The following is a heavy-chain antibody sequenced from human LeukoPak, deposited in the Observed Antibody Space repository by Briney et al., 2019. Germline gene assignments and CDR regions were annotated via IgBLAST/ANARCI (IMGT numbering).Heavy chain of an antibody. D-gene: IGHD3-10*02. Sequence: SETLSLTCTVSGNSISSGYYWGWIRQPPGKGLEWIGSIYHSGSTYYNPSLKSRVTISVDTSKNQFSLKLSSVTAADTAVYYCARVFFHYVNDAFDIWGQGTMVTVSS. CDR2: IYHSGST. V-gene: IGHV4-38-2*02. CDR1: GNSISSGYY. CDR3: ARVFFHYVNDAFDI. J-gene: IGHJ3*02.